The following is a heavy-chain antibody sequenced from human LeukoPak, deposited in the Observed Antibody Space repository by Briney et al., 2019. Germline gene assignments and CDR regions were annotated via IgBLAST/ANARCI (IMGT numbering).Heavy chain of an antibody. V-gene: IGHV3-21*01. CDR3: ARDPGYCSSTSCYSYYFDC. J-gene: IGHJ4*02. CDR1: GFTFTSYS. Sequence: PGGSLRLPCAASGFTFTSYSMNWVRQAPGKGLEWVSSITSSSRYIYYADSVKGRFTISRDNAKNSLYLQMNSLRAEDTAVYCCARDPGYCSSTSCYSYYFDCWGQGTLVTVSS. D-gene: IGHD2-2*01. CDR2: ITSSSRYI.